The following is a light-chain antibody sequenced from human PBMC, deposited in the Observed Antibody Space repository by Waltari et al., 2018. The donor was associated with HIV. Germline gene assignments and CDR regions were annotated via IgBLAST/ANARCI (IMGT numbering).Light chain of an antibody. CDR1: ALPKQY. CDR3: PTAYSNGNYVV. CDR2: KDS. Sequence: SYELTQPPSVSVSPGQTARITCSGDALPKQYAYWYQQKPGQAPVLVVYKDSKRPSGIPGSFSGSRSGTTAKLTISGVQAEDETDYYCPTAYSNGNYVVFGGGTKLTVL. J-gene: IGLJ2*01. V-gene: IGLV3-25*03.